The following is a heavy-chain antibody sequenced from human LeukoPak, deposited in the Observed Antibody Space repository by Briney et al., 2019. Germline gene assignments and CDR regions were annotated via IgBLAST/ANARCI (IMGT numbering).Heavy chain of an antibody. V-gene: IGHV4-61*05. CDR1: GGSISSSTYY. CDR3: ARTERYSGYDYYYYYMDV. Sequence: SETLSLTCTVSGGSISSSTYYWGWIRQPPGKGLEWIGYIYYSGSTNYNPSLKSRVTISVDTSKNQFSLKLSSVTAADTAVYYCARTERYSGYDYYYYYMDVWGKGTTVTVSS. J-gene: IGHJ6*03. CDR2: IYYSGST. D-gene: IGHD5-12*01.